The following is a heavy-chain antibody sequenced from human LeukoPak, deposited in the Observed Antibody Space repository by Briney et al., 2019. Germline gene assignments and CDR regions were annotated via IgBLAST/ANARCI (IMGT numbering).Heavy chain of an antibody. D-gene: IGHD1-26*01. J-gene: IGHJ4*02. V-gene: IGHV3-48*01. Sequence: AGGSLRLSCVASGFSFSTYSMNWVRHAAGKGLEWVSYVSSSASTKYYADSVEGRFTVSRDNAKNSLYLQMNSLRAEDSGVYYCARPRGGGSHDDFDYWGQGTLVTVSS. CDR1: GFSFSTYS. CDR2: VSSSASTK. CDR3: ARPRGGGSHDDFDY.